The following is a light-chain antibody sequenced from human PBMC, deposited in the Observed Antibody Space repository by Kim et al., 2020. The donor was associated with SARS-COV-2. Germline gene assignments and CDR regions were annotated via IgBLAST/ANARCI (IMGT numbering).Light chain of an antibody. CDR1: QSVGRY. CDR3: QQRSNGPLT. J-gene: IGKJ4*01. V-gene: IGKV3-11*01. Sequence: EIVLTQSPATLSLSPGERAILSCRASQSVGRYLTWHQQKPGQAPRLLIFDASNRATGIPARFSGSGSGTDFTLTISSLEPEDFAVYYCQQRSNGPLTFGGGTKVDIK. CDR2: DAS.